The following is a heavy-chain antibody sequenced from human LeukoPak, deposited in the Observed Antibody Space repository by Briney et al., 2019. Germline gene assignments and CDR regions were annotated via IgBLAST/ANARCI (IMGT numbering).Heavy chain of an antibody. Sequence: GGSLRLSCAAPGFSFSSNWMSWVRQAPGKGLEWVANIKQDGSEKYYVDSVKGRFTISRDNAKNSLYLQMNSLRAEDTAVYYCARKLARRGGGWYYFDYWGQGTLVTVSS. D-gene: IGHD6-19*01. CDR2: IKQDGSEK. CDR3: ARKLARRGGGWYYFDY. J-gene: IGHJ4*02. CDR1: GFSFSSNW. V-gene: IGHV3-7*01.